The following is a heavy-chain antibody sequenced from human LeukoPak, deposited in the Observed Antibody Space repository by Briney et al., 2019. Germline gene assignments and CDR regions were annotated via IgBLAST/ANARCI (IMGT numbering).Heavy chain of an antibody. Sequence: SETLSLTCTVSGGSISSSIYYWGWFRQPPGKGLEWIGSIYYNVATYYNSSLKSRVTISVDTSKNHLSLKLSSVTAADTAVYYCARVGDGYNRNWAYWGQGTLVTVSS. CDR1: GGSISSSIYY. CDR3: ARVGDGYNRNWAY. CDR2: IYYNVAT. V-gene: IGHV4-39*02. D-gene: IGHD5-24*01. J-gene: IGHJ4*02.